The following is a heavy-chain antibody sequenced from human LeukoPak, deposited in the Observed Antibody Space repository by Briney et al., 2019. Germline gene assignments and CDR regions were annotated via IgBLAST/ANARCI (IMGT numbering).Heavy chain of an antibody. CDR1: GFTFSSYS. Sequence: GGSLRLSCAASGFTFSSYSMNWVRQAPGKGLEWVASISSSGIYVYYADSVKGRFTISRDIAENSLSLQMNSLRPEDTAVYYCARDLREGMDYWGQGTLVTVSS. CDR2: ISSSGIYV. CDR3: ARDLREGMDY. D-gene: IGHD6-13*01. J-gene: IGHJ4*02. V-gene: IGHV3-21*01.